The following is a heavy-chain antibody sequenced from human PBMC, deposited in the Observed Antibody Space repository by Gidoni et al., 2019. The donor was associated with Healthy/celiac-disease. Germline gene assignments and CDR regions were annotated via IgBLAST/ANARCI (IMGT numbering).Heavy chain of an antibody. Sequence: EVQLVQSGAEVQKPGESLKISCKGSGYSFPSYWIGWVRQMPGKGLEWMGIIYPGDSDTRYSPSFQGQVTISADKSISTAYLQWSSLKASDTAMYYCARRGYSYGYYYYYGMDVWGQGTTVTVSS. V-gene: IGHV5-51*01. CDR1: GYSFPSYW. CDR3: ARRGYSYGYYYYYGMDV. D-gene: IGHD5-18*01. CDR2: IYPGDSDT. J-gene: IGHJ6*02.